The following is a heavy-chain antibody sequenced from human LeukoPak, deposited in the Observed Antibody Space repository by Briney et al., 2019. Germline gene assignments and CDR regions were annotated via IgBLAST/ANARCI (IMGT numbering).Heavy chain of an antibody. CDR1: GYTFTGYY. CDR2: INPGSGAT. J-gene: IGHJ4*02. Sequence: ASVKVSCKASGYTFTGYYMHWVRQAPGQGLEWMGWINPGSGATNCAQRFHGRVTMTRDTSISTVYMELSRLRSDDTAVYYCARDVGEYCSSINCHASDYWGQGALVTVSS. D-gene: IGHD2-2*01. V-gene: IGHV1-2*02. CDR3: ARDVGEYCSSINCHASDY.